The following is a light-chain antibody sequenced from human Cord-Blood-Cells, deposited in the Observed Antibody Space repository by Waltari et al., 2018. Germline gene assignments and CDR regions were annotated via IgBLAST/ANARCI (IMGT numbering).Light chain of an antibody. CDR1: TSAVVGSHS. V-gene: IGLV2-14*01. Sequence: QPALTHPASVSGSPGQSITISCTGTTSAVVGSHSVPWYQQHPGKAPKRMIYDVSKRPSGVSNRFSGSKSGNTASLTISGLQAEDEADYYCSSYTSSSTFVFGTGTKVTVL. J-gene: IGLJ1*01. CDR3: SSYTSSSTFV. CDR2: DVS.